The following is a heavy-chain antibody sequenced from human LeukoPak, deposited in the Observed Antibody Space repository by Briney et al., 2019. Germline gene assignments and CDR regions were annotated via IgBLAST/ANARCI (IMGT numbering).Heavy chain of an antibody. CDR3: ARLFTFGGVIVWFDP. CDR2: IYTSGST. V-gene: IGHV4-4*07. J-gene: IGHJ5*02. D-gene: IGHD3-16*02. CDR1: GGSISSYY. Sequence: SETLSLTCTVSGGSISSYYWSWIRQPAWKGLEWIGRIYTSGSTNYNPSLKSRVTMSVDTSKNQFSLKLSSVTAADTAVYYCARLFTFGGVIVWFDPWGQGTLVTVSS.